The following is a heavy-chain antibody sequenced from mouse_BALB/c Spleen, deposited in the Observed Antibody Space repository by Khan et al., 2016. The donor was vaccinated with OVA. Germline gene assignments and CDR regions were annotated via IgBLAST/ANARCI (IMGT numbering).Heavy chain of an antibody. D-gene: IGHD2-10*01. CDR3: ARNAYFGNYFDY. V-gene: IGHV1S81*02. CDR1: GYTFTNYW. J-gene: IGHJ2*01. CDR2: IYPGDGRS. Sequence: QVQLQQSGAELVKPGASVKLSCKASGYTFTNYWVHWVKQRPGQGLEWIGAIYPGDGRSTYNEKFKTKATLTVDRSSSTAYMQLSSLTSEDSSVYYCARNAYFGNYFDYWGQGTTLTVSS.